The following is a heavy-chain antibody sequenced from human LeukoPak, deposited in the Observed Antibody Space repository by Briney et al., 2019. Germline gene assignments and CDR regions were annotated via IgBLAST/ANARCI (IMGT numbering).Heavy chain of an antibody. D-gene: IGHD6-19*01. CDR3: ARGGQWLRFDY. Sequence: GGSLRLSCAASGFTYNSYAMSWVSQAPGKWLEWVSTFSGGGGTTYYADPVKGRFTISGDNSHNTLYLQMNSLRAEDTAVYYCARGGQWLRFDYWGQGSLVTVSS. CDR1: GFTYNSYA. J-gene: IGHJ4*02. V-gene: IGHV3-23*01. CDR2: FSGGGGTT.